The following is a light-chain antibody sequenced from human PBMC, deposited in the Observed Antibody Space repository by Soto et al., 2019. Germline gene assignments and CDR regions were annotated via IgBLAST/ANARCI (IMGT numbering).Light chain of an antibody. V-gene: IGKV1-12*01. Sequence: DIQMTQSPSSVSASVGDRVTITCRASQSIDSWLAWYQQKPGKAPKLLIYAASNLQSGVPSRFSGSGSGIDFTLTISNLQPEDFATYYCQQTNRFPRTFGPGTKVDI. CDR2: AAS. CDR3: QQTNRFPRT. CDR1: QSIDSW. J-gene: IGKJ3*01.